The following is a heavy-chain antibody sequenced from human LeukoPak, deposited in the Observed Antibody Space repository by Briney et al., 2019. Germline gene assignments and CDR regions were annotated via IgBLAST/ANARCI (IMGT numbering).Heavy chain of an antibody. Sequence: SQTLSLTCAISGDSVSSNSVTWHWIRQSPSRGLEWLGRTYYRSRWYNDYAVSVKGRITINPDTSKNQFSLQLNSVTPEDTAVYYCAGDGGYRFDYWGQGSLVTVSS. CDR3: AGDGGYRFDY. CDR1: GDSVSSNSVT. CDR2: TYYRSRWYN. V-gene: IGHV6-1*01. J-gene: IGHJ4*02. D-gene: IGHD5-18*01.